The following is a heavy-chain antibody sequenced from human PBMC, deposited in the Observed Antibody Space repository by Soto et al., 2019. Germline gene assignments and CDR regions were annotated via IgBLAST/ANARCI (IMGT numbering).Heavy chain of an antibody. CDR3: ARYDAESGSNKLDP. J-gene: IGHJ5*02. CDR1: GGSVSSRSHF. D-gene: IGHD5-12*01. Sequence: QVQLQESGPGVVKPSDTLSVTCTVSGGSVSSRSHFWSWMRQPPGACLQWIGYIYYTGNTNYSPSLKSRATLSVDTSRNQFSLRLTSVTAADTAIYYCARYDAESGSNKLDPWGQGTLVTVSS. V-gene: IGHV4-61*01. CDR2: IYYTGNT.